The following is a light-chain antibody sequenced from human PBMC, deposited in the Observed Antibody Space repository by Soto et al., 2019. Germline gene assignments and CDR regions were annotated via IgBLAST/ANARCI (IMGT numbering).Light chain of an antibody. V-gene: IGLV2-14*03. J-gene: IGLJ1*01. CDR3: SSYTSSSTRV. CDR1: SSDVGAYDY. CDR2: EVS. Sequence: QSALTQPASVSGSPGQSITISCTGTSSDVGAYDYVSWYQQHPDKAPKLMIYEVSNLPSGVSNRFSGSKSVNTATLTISGLQTEDEADYYCSSYTSSSTRVFGTGTKLTVL.